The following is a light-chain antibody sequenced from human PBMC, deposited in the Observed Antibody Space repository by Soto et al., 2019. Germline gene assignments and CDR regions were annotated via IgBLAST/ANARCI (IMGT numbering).Light chain of an antibody. V-gene: IGLV1-40*01. CDR2: SNI. J-gene: IGLJ3*02. CDR1: SSDIGAGYD. CDR3: QFYDCSLGGSKGV. Sequence: QSVLTQPPSMSGAPGQRVTISCTGSSSDIGAGYDVHWYQQFPGTAPKLLIYSNINRPSGVPDRFSGSKSGTSASLAITGLQAEDEADYYCQFYDCSLGGSKGVFGGGNKLTVL.